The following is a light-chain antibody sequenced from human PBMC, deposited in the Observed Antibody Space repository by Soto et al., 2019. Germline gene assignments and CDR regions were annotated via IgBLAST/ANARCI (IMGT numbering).Light chain of an antibody. J-gene: IGKJ3*01. CDR1: PSISSW. CDR2: GAS. CDR3: QQYNSYST. V-gene: IGKV1-5*01. Sequence: DIQMTQSPSTLSASVGDRVTITCRASPSISSWLAWYQQKPGKAPKLLIYGASNLESGVPSRFSGSGSGTEFTLTISSLQPDDFATYYCQQYNSYSTFGPGTKVDIK.